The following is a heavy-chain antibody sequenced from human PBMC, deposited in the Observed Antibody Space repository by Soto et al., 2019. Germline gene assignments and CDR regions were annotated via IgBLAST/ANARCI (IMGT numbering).Heavy chain of an antibody. Sequence: ASVKVSCKASGYTFTSYGISWVRQAPGQGLEWMGWISAYNGNTNYAQKLQGRVTMTTDTSTSTAYMELRSLRSDDTAVYYCARDPGSYCSSTSCLPAGYYYYGMDVWGQGTTVTVSS. CDR3: ARDPGSYCSSTSCLPAGYYYYGMDV. J-gene: IGHJ6*02. CDR2: ISAYNGNT. CDR1: GYTFTSYG. D-gene: IGHD2-2*01. V-gene: IGHV1-18*01.